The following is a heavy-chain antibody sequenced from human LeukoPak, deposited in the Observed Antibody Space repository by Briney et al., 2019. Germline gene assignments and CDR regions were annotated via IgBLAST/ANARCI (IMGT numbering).Heavy chain of an antibody. D-gene: IGHD3-10*01. CDR3: ARDRVRGGHVDWFDP. Sequence: ASVKVSCKASGYTFTSYYMHWVRQAPGQGLEWMGIISPSGGSTSYAQKFQGRVTMTRDMSTSTVYMELSSLRSEDTAVYYCARDRVRGGHVDWFDPWGQGTLVTVSS. CDR1: GYTFTSYY. CDR2: ISPSGGST. V-gene: IGHV1-46*01. J-gene: IGHJ5*02.